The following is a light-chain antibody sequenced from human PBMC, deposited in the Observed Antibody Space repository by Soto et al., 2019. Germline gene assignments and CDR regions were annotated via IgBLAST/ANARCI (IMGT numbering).Light chain of an antibody. CDR3: QQRSTWPLT. V-gene: IGKV3-11*01. Sequence: EIVLTQSPATLSLSPGERTTLSCRASQSVNSYLAWYQQKCGQAPSLLIYDASNRATGTPARFSGSGSVTDFTLTISSLEPEDFAVYYCQQRSTWPLTFGGGTKVEIK. CDR2: DAS. J-gene: IGKJ4*01. CDR1: QSVNSY.